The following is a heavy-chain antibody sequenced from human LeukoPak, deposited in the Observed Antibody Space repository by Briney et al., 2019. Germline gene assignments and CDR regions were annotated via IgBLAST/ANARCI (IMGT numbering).Heavy chain of an antibody. CDR2: INPSGGRT. Sequence: GASVKVSCKASGYTFTSYYMYWVRQAPGQGLEWMGIINPSGGRTSYAQKFQGRVTVTRDTSTRTVYMELSSLRSDDTAVYYCARVGGNSGYDVYFYDYWGQGSLVTVSS. CDR1: GYTFTSYY. V-gene: IGHV1-46*01. D-gene: IGHD5-12*01. CDR3: ARVGGNSGYDVYFYDY. J-gene: IGHJ4*02.